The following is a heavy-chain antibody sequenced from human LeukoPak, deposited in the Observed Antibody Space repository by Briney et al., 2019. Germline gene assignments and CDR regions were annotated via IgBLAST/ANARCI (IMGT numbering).Heavy chain of an antibody. J-gene: IGHJ4*02. CDR2: IYDSGST. V-gene: IGHV4-59*11. Sequence: SETPSLTCTVSGGSINDRYWSWIRQPPRKGLEWIGYIYDSGSTNYNPSLKSRVTISVDMSKKQFSLKLTSVTAADTAVYFCARDNIRDGYNFGYWGQGTLVTVSS. CDR1: GGSINDRY. D-gene: IGHD5-24*01. CDR3: ARDNIRDGYNFGY.